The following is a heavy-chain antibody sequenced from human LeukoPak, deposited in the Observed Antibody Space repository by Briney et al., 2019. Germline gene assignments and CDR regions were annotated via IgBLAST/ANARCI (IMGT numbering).Heavy chain of an antibody. CDR2: ISGSGTTT. J-gene: IGHJ4*02. Sequence: GGSLRLSCAASGFIFRSYAMTWVRQAPGRGLEWLSTISGSGTTTYYVDSVKGRFTISRDNSKNTLYLQMNSLRAEDTAVYYCARAPALYGSGSHLVDYWGQGTLVTVSS. CDR1: GFIFRSYA. CDR3: ARAPALYGSGSHLVDY. D-gene: IGHD3-10*01. V-gene: IGHV3-23*01.